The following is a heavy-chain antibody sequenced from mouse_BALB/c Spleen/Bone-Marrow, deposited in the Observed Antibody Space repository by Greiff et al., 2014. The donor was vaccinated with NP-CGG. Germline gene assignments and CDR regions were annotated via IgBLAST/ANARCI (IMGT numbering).Heavy chain of an antibody. J-gene: IGHJ4*01. Sequence: DVKLVESGGGLVKPGGSLKLSCAASGFTFSSYTMSWVRLTPEKRLEWVATITSGGGYTYYPDSVKGRFTISRDNAKSTLYLQMSRLKSEDTAMYYCTRDLYDGYSYYAMDYWGQGTLVTVSS. CDR2: ITSGGGYT. D-gene: IGHD2-3*01. V-gene: IGHV5-6-4*01. CDR3: TRDLYDGYSYYAMDY. CDR1: GFTFSSYT.